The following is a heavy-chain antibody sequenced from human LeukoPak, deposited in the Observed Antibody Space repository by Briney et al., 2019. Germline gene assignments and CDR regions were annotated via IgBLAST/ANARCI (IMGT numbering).Heavy chain of an antibody. Sequence: GGSLRLSCAASGFIFDDYAMHWVRQAPGKGLEWVSGISWNSGSIGYADSVKGRFTISRDNAKNSLYLQMNSLRAEDTALYYCAKRIAAAGIGFDAFDIWGQGTMVTVSS. CDR3: AKRIAAAGIGFDAFDI. V-gene: IGHV3-9*01. D-gene: IGHD6-13*01. CDR2: ISWNSGSI. J-gene: IGHJ3*02. CDR1: GFIFDDYA.